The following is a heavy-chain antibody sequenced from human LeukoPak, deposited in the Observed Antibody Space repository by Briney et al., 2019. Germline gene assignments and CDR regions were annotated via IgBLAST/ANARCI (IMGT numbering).Heavy chain of an antibody. CDR1: GFTFDDYG. Sequence: GGSLRLSCAAAGFTFDDYGMTWVRHAPGKGLEWVSNINWNGYITAYADSVKGRFTISRDNAKNSLYLQMNSLRAEDTAVYYCARDLHRGGFDYWGQGTLVTVSS. CDR2: INWNGYIT. CDR3: ARDLHRGGFDY. V-gene: IGHV3-20*04. J-gene: IGHJ4*02. D-gene: IGHD2-15*01.